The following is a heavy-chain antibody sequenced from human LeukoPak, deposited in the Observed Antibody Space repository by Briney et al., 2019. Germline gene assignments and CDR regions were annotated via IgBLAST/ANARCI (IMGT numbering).Heavy chain of an antibody. Sequence: PSETLSLTCTVSGGSISSGSYDWRWIRQPAGKGLEWIGRIYTSGSTNYNPSLKSRVTISVDTSKNQFSLKLSSVTAADTAVYYCARGLVGALFDYWGQGTLVTVSS. CDR2: IYTSGST. CDR1: GGSISSGSYD. CDR3: ARGLVGALFDY. D-gene: IGHD1-26*01. J-gene: IGHJ4*02. V-gene: IGHV4-61*02.